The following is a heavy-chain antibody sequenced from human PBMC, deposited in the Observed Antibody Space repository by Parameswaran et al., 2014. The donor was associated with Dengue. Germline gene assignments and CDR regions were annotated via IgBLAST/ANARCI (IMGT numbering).Heavy chain of an antibody. CDR3: AREMRHDYGDYEPNYYFDY. Sequence: VRQAPGKGLEWIGETYHSGSTNYNPSLKSRVTISVDKSKNQFSLKLSPVTAADTAVFYCAREMRHDYGDYEPNYYFDYWGQGTLVTVSS. CDR2: TYHSGST. D-gene: IGHD4-17*01. J-gene: IGHJ4*02. V-gene: IGHV4-4*02.